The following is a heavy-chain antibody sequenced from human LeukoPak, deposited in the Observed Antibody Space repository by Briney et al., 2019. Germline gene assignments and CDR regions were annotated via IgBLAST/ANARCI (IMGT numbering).Heavy chain of an antibody. CDR3: ARDDRGSGWYVTGDY. V-gene: IGHV1-18*01. Sequence: ASVKVSCKASGYTFTSYGISWVRQAPGQGLEWMGWISAYNGNTNYAQKLQGRVTMTTDTSTSTAYMELRRLRSDDTAAYYCARDDRGSGWYVTGDYWGQGTLVTVSS. J-gene: IGHJ4*02. CDR1: GYTFTSYG. CDR2: ISAYNGNT. D-gene: IGHD6-19*01.